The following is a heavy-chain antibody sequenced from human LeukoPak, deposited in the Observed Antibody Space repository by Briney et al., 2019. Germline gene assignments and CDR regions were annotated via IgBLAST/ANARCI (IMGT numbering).Heavy chain of an antibody. J-gene: IGHJ4*02. CDR2: IYYSGST. CDR3: ARTVDTAMVTFEYYFDY. V-gene: IGHV4-39*01. CDR1: SGSISSSSYY. Sequence: EPSETLSLTCTVSSGSISSSSYYWGWIRQPPGKGLEWIGSIYYSGSTYYNPSLKSRVTISVDTSKNQFSPKLSSVTAADTAVYYCARTVDTAMVTFEYYFDYWGQGTLVTVSS. D-gene: IGHD5-18*01.